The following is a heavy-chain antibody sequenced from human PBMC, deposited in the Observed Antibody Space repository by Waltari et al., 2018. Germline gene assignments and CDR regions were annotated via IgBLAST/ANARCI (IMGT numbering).Heavy chain of an antibody. CDR3: ARRDTVPSRFDY. CDR2: FSGTSGTT. D-gene: IGHD5-18*01. CDR1: GYSISSGYY. Sequence: QVQLQESGPGLVKPSETLSLTCAVSGYSISSGYYWGWIRQPPGKGLDYIGFFSGTSGTTNSNPSLKSRVTISKDTSKNHFSLKLSSVTAADTAVYYCARRDTVPSRFDYWGQGVLVTVSS. V-gene: IGHV4-38-2*01. J-gene: IGHJ4*02.